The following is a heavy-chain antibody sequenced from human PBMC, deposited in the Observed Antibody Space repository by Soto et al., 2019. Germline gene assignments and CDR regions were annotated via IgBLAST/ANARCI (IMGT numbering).Heavy chain of an antibody. CDR2: INSDGSST. D-gene: IGHD6-13*01. Sequence: PGGSLRLSCAASGFTFSSYWMHWVRQAPGKGLVWVSRINSDGSSTSYADSVKGRFTISRDNSKNTLYLQMNSLRAEDTAVYYCAKDVHSSSPHYSYGMDVWGQGTTVTVSS. CDR1: GFTFSSYW. CDR3: AKDVHSSSPHYSYGMDV. J-gene: IGHJ6*02. V-gene: IGHV3-74*01.